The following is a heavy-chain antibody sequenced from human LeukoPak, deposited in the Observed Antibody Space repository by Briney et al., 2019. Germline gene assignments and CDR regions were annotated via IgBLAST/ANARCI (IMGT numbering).Heavy chain of an antibody. CDR3: ARDRISVTDPPNWFDP. V-gene: IGHV4-38-2*02. J-gene: IGHJ5*02. Sequence: SETLSLTCTVSGYSISSGYYWGWIRQPPGKGLEWIGSIYHSGSTYYNPSLKSRVTISVDTSKNQFSLKLSSVTAADTAVYYCARDRISVTDPPNWFDPWGQGTLVTVSS. CDR1: GYSISSGYY. D-gene: IGHD6-19*01. CDR2: IYHSGST.